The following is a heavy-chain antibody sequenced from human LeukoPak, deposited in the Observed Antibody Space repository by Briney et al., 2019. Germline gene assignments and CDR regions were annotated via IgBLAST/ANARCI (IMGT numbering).Heavy chain of an antibody. CDR1: GFTFSSYA. CDR2: ISYDGSNK. J-gene: IGHJ4*02. CDR3: AREQWLVLDY. D-gene: IGHD6-19*01. V-gene: IGHV3-30-3*01. Sequence: PGRSLRLSCAASGFTFSSYAMHWVRQAPGKGLEWVAVISYDGSNKYYADSVKGRLTISRDNSKNTLYLQMNSLRAEDTAVYYCAREQWLVLDYWGQGTLVTVSS.